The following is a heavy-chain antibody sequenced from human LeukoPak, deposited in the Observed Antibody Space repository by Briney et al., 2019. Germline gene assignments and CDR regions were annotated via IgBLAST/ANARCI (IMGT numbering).Heavy chain of an antibody. J-gene: IGHJ6*02. CDR2: FDPEDGAT. Sequence: ASVKVSCKVSGYTLTELSMHWVRQAPGKGLEWMGGFDPEDGATIYAQKFQGRVTMTEDTSTDTAYMELSSLRSEDTAVYYCATERVVPAAIRIGVRHYYYYYGMDVWGQGTTVTVSS. V-gene: IGHV1-24*01. D-gene: IGHD2-2*02. CDR3: ATERVVPAAIRIGVRHYYYYYGMDV. CDR1: GYTLTELS.